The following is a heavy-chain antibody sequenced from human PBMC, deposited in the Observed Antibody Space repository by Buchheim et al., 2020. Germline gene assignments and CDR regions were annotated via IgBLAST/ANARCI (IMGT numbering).Heavy chain of an antibody. D-gene: IGHD3-22*01. CDR2: ISYDGSNK. V-gene: IGHV3-30*18. CDR1: GFTFSSYG. J-gene: IGHJ4*02. CDR3: AKDYYDSSGYYLVRYFDY. Sequence: QVQLVESGGGVVQPGRSLRLSCAASGFTFSSYGMHWVRQAPGKGLEWVAVISYDGSNKYYADSVKGRFTISRDNSKNRLYLQMNSLRAEDTAVYYCAKDYYDSSGYYLVRYFDYWGQGTL.